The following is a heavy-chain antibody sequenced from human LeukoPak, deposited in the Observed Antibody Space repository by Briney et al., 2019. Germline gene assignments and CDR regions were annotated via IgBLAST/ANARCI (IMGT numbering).Heavy chain of an antibody. CDR3: AKTHYDLLDV. J-gene: IGHJ6*02. CDR1: GFSFSTSP. CDR2: MNNGPGAT. D-gene: IGHD5-12*01. V-gene: IGHV3-23*01. Sequence: GGSLRLSCAASGFSFSTSPMSWIRQPPGKGLEWVSAMNNGPGATFYRDSVRGRFTISRDDSKSTLYLQMNSLRAEDTGTYYCAKTHYDLLDVWGQGTTVTVSS.